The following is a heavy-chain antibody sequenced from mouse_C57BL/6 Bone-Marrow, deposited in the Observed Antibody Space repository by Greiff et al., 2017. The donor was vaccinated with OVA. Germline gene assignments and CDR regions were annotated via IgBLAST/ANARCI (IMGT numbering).Heavy chain of an antibody. Sequence: EVQLQQSGPELVKPGASVKMSCKASGYTFTDYKMHWVKQSHGKSLEWIGYINPNNGGTSYNQKFKGKATLTVNKSSSTAYMELRSLTSEDSAVYYCARQGYGNYPYYAMDYWGQGTSVTVSS. D-gene: IGHD2-10*02. J-gene: IGHJ4*01. CDR3: ARQGYGNYPYYAMDY. CDR1: GYTFTDYK. CDR2: INPNNGGT. V-gene: IGHV1-22*01.